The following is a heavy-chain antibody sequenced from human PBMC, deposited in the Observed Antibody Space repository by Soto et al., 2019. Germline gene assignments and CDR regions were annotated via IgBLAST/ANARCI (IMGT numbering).Heavy chain of an antibody. J-gene: IGHJ3*01. V-gene: IGHV3-53*01. Sequence: GGSLRLSCAAFGYTISGKKYVAWVRQAPGKGLEWVSALYDLDGSFYAASVKGRFTTSSDSSKTTVYLQMNDLRPDDTAVYYCATWHEREHAYDVWGQGTTVTVSS. CDR3: ATWHEREHAYDV. CDR1: GYTISGKKY. CDR2: LYDLDGS. D-gene: IGHD1-1*01.